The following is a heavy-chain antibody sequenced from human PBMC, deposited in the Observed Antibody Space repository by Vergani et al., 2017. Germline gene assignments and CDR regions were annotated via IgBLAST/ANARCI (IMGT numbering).Heavy chain of an antibody. V-gene: IGHV3-23*01. J-gene: IGHJ4*02. CDR1: GFTFSSYA. D-gene: IGHD6-19*01. Sequence: EVQLLESGGGLVQPGGSLRLSCAASGFTFSSYAMSWVRQAPGKGLEWVSAISGSGGSSYSADSVKGRFTISRDNSKNTLYLQMNSLRAEDTAVYYCAKDQAEDGIAVAGVDSWGQGTLVTVSS. CDR2: ISGSGGSS. CDR3: AKDQAEDGIAVAGVDS.